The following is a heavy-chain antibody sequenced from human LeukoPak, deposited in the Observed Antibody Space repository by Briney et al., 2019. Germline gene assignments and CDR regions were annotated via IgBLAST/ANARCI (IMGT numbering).Heavy chain of an antibody. D-gene: IGHD5-18*01. CDR3: AREWGYSYGYVDY. V-gene: IGHV3-21*01. CDR1: GFTFSSYS. CDR2: ISSSSSYI. J-gene: IGHJ4*02. Sequence: GGSLRLSCAASGFTFSSYSMNWVRQAPGKGLEWVSSISSSSSYIYYVDSVKGRFTISRDNATNSLYLQMNSLRAEDTAVYYCAREWGYSYGYVDYWGQGTLVTVSS.